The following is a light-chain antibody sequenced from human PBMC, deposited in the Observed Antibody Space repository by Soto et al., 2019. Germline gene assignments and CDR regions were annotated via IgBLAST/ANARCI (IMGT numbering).Light chain of an antibody. CDR3: QQYNSYVRGT. J-gene: IGKJ1*01. Sequence: DIHMTHSPCTPSAAVGERVAITCRASQSISSWLAWYQQKPGKAPKLLIYDASSLESGVPSRFSGSGSGTEFTLTISSLQPDDFATYYCQQYNSYVRGTFGQGTKVDIK. CDR1: QSISSW. V-gene: IGKV1-5*01. CDR2: DAS.